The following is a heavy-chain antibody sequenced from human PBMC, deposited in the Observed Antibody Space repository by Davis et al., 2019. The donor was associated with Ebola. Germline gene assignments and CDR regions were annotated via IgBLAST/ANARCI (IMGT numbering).Heavy chain of an antibody. CDR3: ARAQRITNQIFDY. CDR2: IYHSGST. CDR1: GGSISSGGYS. D-gene: IGHD3-3*01. Sequence: SETLSLTCAVSGGSISSGGYSWSWIRQPPGKGLEWLGYIYHSGSTYYNPSLKSRVTISVDRSKNQFSLKLSSVTAADTAVYYCARAQRITNQIFDYWGQGTLVTVSS. J-gene: IGHJ4*02. V-gene: IGHV4-30-2*01.